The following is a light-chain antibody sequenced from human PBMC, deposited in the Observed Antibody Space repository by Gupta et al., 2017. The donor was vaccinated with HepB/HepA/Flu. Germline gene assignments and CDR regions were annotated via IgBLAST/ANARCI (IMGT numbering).Light chain of an antibody. CDR2: TAS. CDR3: QRASDFPLT. CDR1: QDIGTW. Sequence: DIQMTQSPSSVSASVGDRVSLTCRASQDIGTWLAWYQQKPGKALKLLIYTASTLQSGVPSRFSGSGSGTDFTLTISILHPEDFATYYCQRASDFPLTFGAGTRVQI. J-gene: IGKJ4*01. V-gene: IGKV1-12*01.